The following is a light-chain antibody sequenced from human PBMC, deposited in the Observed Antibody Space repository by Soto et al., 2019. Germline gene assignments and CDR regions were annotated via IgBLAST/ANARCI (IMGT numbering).Light chain of an antibody. CDR1: QSITNY. CDR3: QQSYLTPLT. V-gene: IGKV1-39*01. Sequence: DIQMTQSPSSLSASVGDRVTITCRASQSITNYLNWYQQKPGNAPKLLIYAASSLQSGVPSRFSGSGSGTDFTLTISSLQPEDFATYYCQQSYLTPLTFGPGTKVDIK. J-gene: IGKJ3*01. CDR2: AAS.